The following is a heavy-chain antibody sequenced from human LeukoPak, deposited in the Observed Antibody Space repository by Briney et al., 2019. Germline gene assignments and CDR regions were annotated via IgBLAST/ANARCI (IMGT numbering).Heavy chain of an antibody. CDR3: AKDSIGELGPY. V-gene: IGHV3-48*03. CDR2: ISSSGSTI. CDR1: EFTFSSYE. J-gene: IGHJ4*02. Sequence: GGSLRLSCAASEFTFSSYEMNWVRQAPGKGLEWVSYISSSGSTIYYADSVKGRFTISRDNAKNSLYLQMNSLRAEDTAVYYCAKDSIGELGPYWGQGTLVTVSS. D-gene: IGHD1-26*01.